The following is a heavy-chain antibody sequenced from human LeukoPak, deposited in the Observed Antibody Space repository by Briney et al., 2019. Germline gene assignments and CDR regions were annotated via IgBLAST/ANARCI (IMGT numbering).Heavy chain of an antibody. D-gene: IGHD6-6*01. CDR1: GYTFTYYY. CDR2: VDPEDGET. V-gene: IGHV1-69-2*01. Sequence: ASVKVSCKVSGYTFTYYYMHWVPQAPGKGLEWMGLVDPEDGETIYAEKFQGRVTITADTSTDTAYTELSSLRSEDTAVYYCATFSSAGVYWGQGTLVTVSS. CDR3: ATFSSAGVY. J-gene: IGHJ4*02.